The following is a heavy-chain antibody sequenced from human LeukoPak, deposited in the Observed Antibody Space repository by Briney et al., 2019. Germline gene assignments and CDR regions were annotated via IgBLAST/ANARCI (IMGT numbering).Heavy chain of an antibody. CDR3: ATGGNWNYYYFDY. CDR2: IYYSGST. Sequence: AETLSLTCTVSGGSISSYHWSWIRQPPGKGLEWIGYIYYSGSTNYNSSLKSRVTISVDTSKNQFSLKLSSVTAADTAVYYCATGGNWNYYYFDYWGQGTLVTVSS. V-gene: IGHV4-59*01. J-gene: IGHJ4*02. D-gene: IGHD1-7*01. CDR1: GGSISSYH.